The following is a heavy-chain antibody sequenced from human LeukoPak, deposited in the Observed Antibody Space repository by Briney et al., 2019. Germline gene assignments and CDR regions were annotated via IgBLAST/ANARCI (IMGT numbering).Heavy chain of an antibody. D-gene: IGHD2-21*01. Sequence: PGGSLRLSCAASGFSFSSYSMNWVRQAPGKGLEWVSYIGSSTSNTYYAGSVKGRFTISRDNAKNSLYLQMNSLRAEDTAAYYCARDRGYSFDIWGQGTMVTVSS. CDR3: ARDRGYSFDI. J-gene: IGHJ3*02. CDR1: GFSFSSYS. CDR2: IGSSTSNT. V-gene: IGHV3-48*01.